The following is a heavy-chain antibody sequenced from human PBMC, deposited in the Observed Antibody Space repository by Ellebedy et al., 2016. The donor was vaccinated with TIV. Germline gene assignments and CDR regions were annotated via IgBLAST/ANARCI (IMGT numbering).Heavy chain of an antibody. Sequence: GGSLRLSXGASGFSFSEHGLHWVRQAPGKGLEWVGLISVDGNTKYYADSVKGRFTISRDNSRNTLYLQMSSLRVEDTAVYYCARDSVNYGFLNWFDPWGQGTLVTVSS. CDR1: GFSFSEHG. D-gene: IGHD3-10*01. CDR2: ISVDGNTK. CDR3: ARDSVNYGFLNWFDP. V-gene: IGHV3-30*03. J-gene: IGHJ5*02.